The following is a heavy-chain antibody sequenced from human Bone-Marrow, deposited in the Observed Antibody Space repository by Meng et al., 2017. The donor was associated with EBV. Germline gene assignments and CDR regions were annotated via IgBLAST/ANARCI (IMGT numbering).Heavy chain of an antibody. CDR2: INHSGST. CDR1: GGSFSGYY. CDR3: ARGGRSSSWYLGY. V-gene: IGHV4-34*01. J-gene: IGHJ4*02. D-gene: IGHD6-13*01. Sequence: QEQLQQWGAGLLKPSETLSLTCAVYGGSFSGYYWSWIRQPPGKGLEWIGEINHSGSTNYNPSLKSRVTISVDTSKNQFSLKLSSVTAADTAVYYCARGGRSSSWYLGYWGQGTLVTVSS.